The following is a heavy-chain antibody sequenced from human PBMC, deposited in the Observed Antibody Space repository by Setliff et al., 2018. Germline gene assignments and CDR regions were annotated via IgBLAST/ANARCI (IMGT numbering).Heavy chain of an antibody. Sequence: SETLSLTCAVYGGSFSTYYWIRIRQPPGKGLEWIGEINHSGSTNYNPSLKSRVTISVDTSKNQFSLKLSSVTAADTAVYYCTVYNTGSSKDHYWGQGTPVTVSS. CDR1: GGSFSTYY. CDR3: TVYNTGSSKDHY. D-gene: IGHD2-8*02. CDR2: INHSGST. V-gene: IGHV4-34*01. J-gene: IGHJ4*02.